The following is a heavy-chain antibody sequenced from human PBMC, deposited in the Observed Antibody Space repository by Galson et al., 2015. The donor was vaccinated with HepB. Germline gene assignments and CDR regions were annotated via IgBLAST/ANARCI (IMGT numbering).Heavy chain of an antibody. CDR3: TTDLSEGYVWGSYRDAFDI. V-gene: IGHV3-15*07. CDR1: GFTFNNAW. D-gene: IGHD3-16*02. Sequence: SLRLSCAASGFTFNNAWMNWVRQAPGKGLEWVGRIKSKTDGGTTDYAAPVKDRFTISRDDSKNTLYLQMNSLKTEDTAVYYCTTDLSEGYVWGSYRDAFDIWGQGTMVTVSS. J-gene: IGHJ3*02. CDR2: IKSKTDGGTT.